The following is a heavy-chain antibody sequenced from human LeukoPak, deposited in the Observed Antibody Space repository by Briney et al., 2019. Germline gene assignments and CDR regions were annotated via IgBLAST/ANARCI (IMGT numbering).Heavy chain of an antibody. V-gene: IGHV4-38-2*02. CDR1: GYSISSNYY. CDR2: LYHSGTT. Sequence: PSETLSLTCTVSGYSISSNYYWDWIRQPPGKGLEWIGGLYHSGTTFSNLSLKSRVTISLDTSNNQFSLKLTSMTAADTAVYFCTRRTRLGPRVDYWGQGTLVTVSS. CDR3: TRRTRLGPRVDY. D-gene: IGHD7-27*01. J-gene: IGHJ4*02.